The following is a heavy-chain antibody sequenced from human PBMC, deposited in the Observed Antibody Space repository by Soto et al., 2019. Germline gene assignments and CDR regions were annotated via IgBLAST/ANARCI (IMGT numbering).Heavy chain of an antibody. CDR2: ISAYNGNT. J-gene: IGHJ6*02. D-gene: IGHD3-3*01. V-gene: IGHV1-18*01. CDR1: GYTFTSYG. CDR3: ARAFWSGYYTFHYYGMDV. Sequence: SVEVSCKESGYTFTSYGSSWVRQAHGQGLEWMGWISAYNGNTNYAQKLQGRVTMTTDTSTSTAYMELRSLRSDDTAVYYCARAFWSGYYTFHYYGMDVWGQGTTVTVSS.